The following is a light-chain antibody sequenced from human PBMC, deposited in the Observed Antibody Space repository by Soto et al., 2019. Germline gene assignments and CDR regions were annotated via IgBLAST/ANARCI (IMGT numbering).Light chain of an antibody. CDR2: AAS. CDR3: QQLNSYPT. Sequence: DIQLTQSPSFLSASVGDRVTITCRASQGISSYLAWYQQKPGKALKLLIYAASTLQSGVPSRFSGSGSGTEFTLTISSLQPEDFATYYCQQLNSYPTFGPGTKVDCK. J-gene: IGKJ3*01. V-gene: IGKV1-9*01. CDR1: QGISSY.